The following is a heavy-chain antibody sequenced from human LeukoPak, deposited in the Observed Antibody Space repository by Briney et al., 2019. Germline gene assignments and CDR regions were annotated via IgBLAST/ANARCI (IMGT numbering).Heavy chain of an antibody. Sequence: ASVKVSCKASGATFSSFTTSWGRQGPGQGLELMGTFIPILGIANYAQKFQGRATITADKSTSTAYMELSSLRSEDTAVYYCARDSALGAYSSSWYAFDIWGQGTMVTVSS. CDR3: ARDSALGAYSSSWYAFDI. CDR2: FIPILGIA. J-gene: IGHJ3*02. CDR1: GATFSSFT. V-gene: IGHV1-69*04. D-gene: IGHD6-13*01.